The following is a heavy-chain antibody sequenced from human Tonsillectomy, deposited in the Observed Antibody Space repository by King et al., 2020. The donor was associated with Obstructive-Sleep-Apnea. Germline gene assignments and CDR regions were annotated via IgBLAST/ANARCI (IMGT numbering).Heavy chain of an antibody. CDR1: GFTFSTYA. J-gene: IGHJ4*02. Sequence: VQLVESGGGLVQPGGSLRLSCAASGFTFSTYAMTWVGQPPGKGLEWVSGISGSGLSTSYAESVKGRFTISRDNSKNTVSLQMKSLKVDDTAVYYCIKDWGEQWLITPDYWGQGTLVTVSS. CDR3: IKDWGEQWLITPDY. CDR2: ISGSGLST. V-gene: IGHV3-23*04. D-gene: IGHD6-19*01.